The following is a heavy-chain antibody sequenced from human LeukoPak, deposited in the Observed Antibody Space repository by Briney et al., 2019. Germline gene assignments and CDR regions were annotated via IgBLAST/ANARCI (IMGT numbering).Heavy chain of an antibody. Sequence: ASVKVSCKASGYTFTSYGISWVRQAPGQELEWMGWISAYNGNTNYAQKLQGRVTMTTDTSTSTAYMELSSLRSEDTAVYYCARDSAAAAGAAQLDYWGQGTLVTVSS. V-gene: IGHV1-18*01. CDR1: GYTFTSYG. J-gene: IGHJ4*02. CDR3: ARDSAAAAGAAQLDY. CDR2: ISAYNGNT. D-gene: IGHD6-13*01.